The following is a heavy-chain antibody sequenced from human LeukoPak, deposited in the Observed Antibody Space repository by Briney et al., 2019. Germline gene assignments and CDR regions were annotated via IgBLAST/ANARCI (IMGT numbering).Heavy chain of an antibody. CDR1: GDSISTYY. CDR3: ARERAPRRTYYYGSGSFNWFDP. J-gene: IGHJ5*02. Sequence: PSETLSLTCTVSGDSISTYYWSWIRQPAGKGLEWIGRIYATGSANYNSSLKSRVTMSVDTSTNQFSLKLSSVTAADTAVYYCARERAPRRTYYYGSGSFNWFDPWGQGTLVTVSS. D-gene: IGHD3-10*01. CDR2: IYATGSA. V-gene: IGHV4-4*07.